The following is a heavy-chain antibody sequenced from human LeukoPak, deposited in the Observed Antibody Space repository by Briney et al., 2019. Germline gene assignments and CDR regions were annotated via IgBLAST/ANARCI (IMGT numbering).Heavy chain of an antibody. CDR3: ARDPEDIVVVPAAISNWFDP. CDR2: ISAYNGNT. J-gene: IGHJ5*02. D-gene: IGHD2-2*01. CDR1: GYTFTSYG. Sequence: ASVKVSCKASGYTFTSYGISWVRQAPGQGLEWMGWISAYNGNTNYAQKLQGRVTMTTDTSTSTAYMELRSLRSDDTAVYYCARDPEDIVVVPAAISNWFDPWGQRTLVTVSS. V-gene: IGHV1-18*01.